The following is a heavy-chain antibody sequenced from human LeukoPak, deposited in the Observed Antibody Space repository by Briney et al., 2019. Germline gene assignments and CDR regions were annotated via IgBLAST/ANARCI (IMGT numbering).Heavy chain of an antibody. CDR1: GFAFSDHW. Sequence: GGSLRLSCEASGFAFSDHWMHWVRQVPGKGLVWVSRSYNDGISRSYADSVTGRFTIPRDNAMNTLYLQMNSLRAEDTALYYCARGGTTTTINTLDYWGQGILVTVSS. D-gene: IGHD4-11*01. V-gene: IGHV3-74*01. J-gene: IGHJ4*02. CDR2: SYNDGISR. CDR3: ARGGTTTTINTLDY.